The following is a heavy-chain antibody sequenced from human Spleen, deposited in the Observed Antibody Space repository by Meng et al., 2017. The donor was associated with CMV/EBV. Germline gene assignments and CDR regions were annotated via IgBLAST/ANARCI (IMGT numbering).Heavy chain of an antibody. CDR2: IYYGGST. J-gene: IGHJ4*02. CDR3: ARHTRITPVGTHYYFDY. CDR1: SIGSISFY. D-gene: IGHD6-13*01. V-gene: IGHV4-39*01. Sequence: SIGSISFYWGWTRQPPGKGLEWIGGIYYGGSTHYNPSLKSRATISVDTSKNQFSLNLNSVTAADTAVYYCARHTRITPVGTHYYFDYWGQGILVTVSS.